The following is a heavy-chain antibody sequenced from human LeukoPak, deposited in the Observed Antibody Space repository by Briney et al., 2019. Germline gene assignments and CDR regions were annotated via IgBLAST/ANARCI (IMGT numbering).Heavy chain of an antibody. J-gene: IGHJ4*02. CDR2: RNHRGSS. CDR3: ARGSGSYSGAADY. V-gene: IGHV4-34*01. CDR1: GSSFTGYY. Sequence: SETLSLTCNVHGSSFTGYYWSWIRQPPGKGLEWIGERNHRGSSYFNPSFESRVTISLDMSRKQFSLKLTSVTAADTAFYYCARGSGSYSGAADYWGQGTLVTVSS. D-gene: IGHD6-19*01.